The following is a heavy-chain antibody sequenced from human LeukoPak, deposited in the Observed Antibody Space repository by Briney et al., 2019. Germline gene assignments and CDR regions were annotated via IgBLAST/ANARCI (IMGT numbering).Heavy chain of an antibody. V-gene: IGHV3-11*06. CDR1: GFTFTDYY. J-gene: IGHJ4*02. CDR3: ARARAITGTTSFDY. Sequence: SGGSLRLSCAASGFTFTDYYMSWIRQAPGEGLEWVSYISGGGGSTNYAGSVTGRFTISRDNARNSLYLQMSSLRAEDTAVYYCARARAITGTTSFDYWGQGTLVTVSS. D-gene: IGHD1-7*01. CDR2: ISGGGGST.